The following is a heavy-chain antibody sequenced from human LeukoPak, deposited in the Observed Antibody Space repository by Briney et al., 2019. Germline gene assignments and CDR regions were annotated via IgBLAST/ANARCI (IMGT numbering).Heavy chain of an antibody. Sequence: SETLSLTCGVSGYSISRGYYWAWIRQPPEQGLEWIGTIYHIGSTYYNPSLESRVTISVDTSKNEFSLNLNSVTAADTAVYYCARAGGIITSGIDYWGQGALATVSS. V-gene: IGHV4-38-2*01. CDR3: ARAGGIITSGIDY. J-gene: IGHJ4*02. CDR1: GYSISRGYY. D-gene: IGHD1-20*01. CDR2: IYHIGST.